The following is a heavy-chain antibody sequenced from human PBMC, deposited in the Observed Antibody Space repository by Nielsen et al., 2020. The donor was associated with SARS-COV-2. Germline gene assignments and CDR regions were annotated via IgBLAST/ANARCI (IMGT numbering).Heavy chain of an antibody. CDR1: GFTFSSYE. D-gene: IGHD3-22*01. J-gene: IGHJ4*02. CDR2: ISSSGSTI. V-gene: IGHV3-48*03. CDR3: ARTYYYDSSGYSVFDY. Sequence: GGSLRLSCAASGFTFSSYEMNWVRQAPGKGLEWVSYISSSGSTIYYADSVKGRFTISRDNAKNSLYLQMNSLRAEDTAVYYCARTYYYDSSGYSVFDYWGQGTLVTVSS.